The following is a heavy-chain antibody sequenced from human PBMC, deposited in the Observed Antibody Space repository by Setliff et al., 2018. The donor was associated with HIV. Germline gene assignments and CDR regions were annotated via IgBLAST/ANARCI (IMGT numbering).Heavy chain of an antibody. CDR2: INHSGST. D-gene: IGHD4-4*01. Sequence: SETLSLTCAVYGGSFSDYYWSWIRQPPGKGLEWIGEINHSGSTNYNPSLKRRVTISVDTSKNQFSLKLSSVTAADTAVYYCARGRDDYNYDPFDIWGQGTMVTVSS. J-gene: IGHJ3*02. CDR1: GGSFSDYY. CDR3: ARGRDDYNYDPFDI. V-gene: IGHV4-34*01.